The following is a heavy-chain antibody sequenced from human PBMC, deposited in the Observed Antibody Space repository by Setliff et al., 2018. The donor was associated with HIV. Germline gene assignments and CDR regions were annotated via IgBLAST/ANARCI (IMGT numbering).Heavy chain of an antibody. CDR3: ASRWPRDAFDI. Sequence: GGSLRPSCVGSGFTFGSHWMHWVRQSPGKGLVWISRINSDGTSPWYADAVKGRFSISRDNAKSSLYLRVNGLRAEDTAMYYCASRWPRDAFDIWGQGTMVTVSS. V-gene: IGHV3-74*01. J-gene: IGHJ3*02. CDR1: GFTFGSHW. D-gene: IGHD6-13*01. CDR2: INSDGTSP.